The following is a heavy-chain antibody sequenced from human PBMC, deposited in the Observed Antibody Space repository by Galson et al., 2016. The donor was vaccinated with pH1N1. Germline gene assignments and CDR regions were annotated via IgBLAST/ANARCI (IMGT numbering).Heavy chain of an antibody. V-gene: IGHV4-39*01. CDR1: GDSISSTSYY. Sequence: ETLSLTCTVSGDSISSTSYYWGWIRQPPAKGLEWVANILYSGTTFYNPALKSRVTISVDTSKNQFSLRSDDTATYYCACPYCDSFSCYRYLDHWGQGTPVTVSS. CDR2: ILYSGTT. D-gene: IGHD2-21*01. CDR3: DSFSCYRYLDH. J-gene: IGHJ4*02.